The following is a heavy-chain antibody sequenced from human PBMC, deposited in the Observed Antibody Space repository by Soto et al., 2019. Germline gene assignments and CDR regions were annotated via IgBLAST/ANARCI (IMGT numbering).Heavy chain of an antibody. CDR1: GFSLSNARMG. J-gene: IGHJ4*02. CDR2: IYSNGEK. V-gene: IGHV2-26*01. D-gene: IGHD3-10*02. CDR3: ARMPEKMLSFDY. Sequence: QVTLKESGPVLVKPTETLTLTCTVSGFSLSNARMGVTWIRQPPGKALEWLAHIYSNGEKSYKTSLKSRLTISRDTSKSQVVLTLTNMDPVDTATYYCARMPEKMLSFDYWGQGTPVTVSS.